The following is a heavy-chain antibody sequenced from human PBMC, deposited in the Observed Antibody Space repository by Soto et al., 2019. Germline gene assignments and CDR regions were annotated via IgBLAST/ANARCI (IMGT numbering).Heavy chain of an antibody. CDR3: AKDPIAAAGTWD. D-gene: IGHD6-13*01. V-gene: IGHV3-23*01. CDR1: GFTFSSYA. Sequence: EVQLLESGGGLVQPGGSLRLSCAASGFTFSSYAMSWVRQAPGKGLEWVPAISGSGGSTYYGDSVKGRFTISRDNSKNTLYLQMNSLRAEDTAVYYCAKDPIAAAGTWDWGQGTLVTVSS. CDR2: ISGSGGST. J-gene: IGHJ4*02.